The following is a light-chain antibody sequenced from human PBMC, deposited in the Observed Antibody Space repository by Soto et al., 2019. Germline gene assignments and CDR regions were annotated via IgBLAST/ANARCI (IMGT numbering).Light chain of an antibody. CDR3: HHSDIRPRT. Sequence: PVTLSMYTGDGATLSCRASQSVSSSYIAWYQQKPGQTPSLLIYGASTRATGIPDRFSGSGSGTEFTLTISSLQSEDFAVYYCHHSDIRPRTFGQG. CDR1: QSVSSS. V-gene: IGKV3D-15*01. J-gene: IGKJ1*01. CDR2: GAS.